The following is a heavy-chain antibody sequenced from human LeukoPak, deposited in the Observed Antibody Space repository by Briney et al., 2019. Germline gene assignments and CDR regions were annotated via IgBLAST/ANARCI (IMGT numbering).Heavy chain of an antibody. CDR2: ISFGGDGT. V-gene: IGHV3-23*01. D-gene: IGHD3-22*01. Sequence: GGSLRLSCAASGFTFSNYAMNWVRQAPGKGLEWVSSISFGGDGTYYTDSVKGRFTISRDNSKSTLLLQMNSLRAEDTAVYYCAKDAISMNGIWDAFDIWGQGTMITVSS. CDR1: GFTFSNYA. CDR3: AKDAISMNGIWDAFDI. J-gene: IGHJ3*02.